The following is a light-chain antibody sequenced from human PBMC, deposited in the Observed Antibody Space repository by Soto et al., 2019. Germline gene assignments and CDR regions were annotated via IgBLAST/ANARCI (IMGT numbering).Light chain of an antibody. CDR2: DAS. Sequence: EIVLTQSPATLSLSPGERATLSCRASQGVSSYLAWYQQKPGQAPRLLIYDASNRATGIPARFSGSGPGTDFTLTISSLEPEEFAVYYCQQRSNWHRTFGQGTKLEIK. V-gene: IGKV3D-11*01. CDR1: QGVSSY. J-gene: IGKJ2*01. CDR3: QQRSNWHRT.